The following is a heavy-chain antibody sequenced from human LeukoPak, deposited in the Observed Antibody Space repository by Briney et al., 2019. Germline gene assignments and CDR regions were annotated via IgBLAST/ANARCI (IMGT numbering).Heavy chain of an antibody. CDR2: VYSTGST. V-gene: IGHV4-59*08. J-gene: IGHJ4*02. Sequence: SESLSLTCTVSGGSISDYYWSWIRRPPGKGLEWIGYVYSTGSTNCNPSLKSRVTISADTPKNQFSLRLRFVTAADTAVYYCARHPYSSNAFDSWGQGTLVTVSS. CDR3: ARHPYSSNAFDS. D-gene: IGHD6-13*01. CDR1: GGSISDYY.